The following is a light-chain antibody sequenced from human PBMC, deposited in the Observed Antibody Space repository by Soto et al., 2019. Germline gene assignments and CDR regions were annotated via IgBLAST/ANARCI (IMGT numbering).Light chain of an antibody. Sequence: QSALTQPASVSGSAGQSITISCSGTMRDVGAYNRVSWYQQHPGTAPKLIIYEARNRPSGISSRFSGSRSGNTASLTISGLQSEDEGDYYCSAYTARSTLVFGGGTKLTVL. J-gene: IGLJ3*02. CDR1: MRDVGAYNR. CDR3: SAYTARSTLV. V-gene: IGLV2-14*01. CDR2: EAR.